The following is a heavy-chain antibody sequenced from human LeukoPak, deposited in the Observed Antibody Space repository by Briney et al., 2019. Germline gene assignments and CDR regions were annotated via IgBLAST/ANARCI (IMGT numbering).Heavy chain of an antibody. CDR2: FDPEDGET. J-gene: IGHJ4*02. CDR1: GYTLTELS. Sequence: ASVKVSCKVSGYTLTELSMHWVRQAPGKGREWMGGFDPEDGETIYAQKFQGRVTMTEDTSTDTAYRELSSLRSEDTAVYYCATVSCSSTSCKRLSYYFDYWGQGTLVTVSS. CDR3: ATVSCSSTSCKRLSYYFDY. V-gene: IGHV1-24*01. D-gene: IGHD2-2*01.